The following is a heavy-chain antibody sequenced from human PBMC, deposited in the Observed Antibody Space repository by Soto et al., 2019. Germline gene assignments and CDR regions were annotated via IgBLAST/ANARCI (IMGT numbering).Heavy chain of an antibody. V-gene: IGHV1-58*02. CDR2: IVVGSGNT. CDR3: AAGVTSDGNFDI. J-gene: IGHJ3*02. CDR1: GFTFTSSA. Sequence: SVKVSCKASGFTFTSSAMQWVRQARGQRLEWIGWIVVGSGNTNYAQKFQERVSITRDMSTRTAYMELSSLRSEDTAVYYCAAGVTSDGNFDIWGQGTMVTVSS.